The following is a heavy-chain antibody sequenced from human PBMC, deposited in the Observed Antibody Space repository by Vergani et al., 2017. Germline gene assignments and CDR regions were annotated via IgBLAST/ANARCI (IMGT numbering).Heavy chain of an antibody. Sequence: QVQLVQSGAEVKKPGSSVKVSCKASGGTFSSYAISWVRQAPGQGLEWMGGIIPIFGTANYAQKFQGRVTITADESTSTAYMELRSLRSDDTAVYYCARDSYILGSSWPHYYFDYWGQGTLVTVSS. CDR2: IIPIFGTA. CDR3: ARDSYILGSSWPHYYFDY. D-gene: IGHD6-13*01. J-gene: IGHJ4*02. CDR1: GGTFSSYA. V-gene: IGHV1-69*01.